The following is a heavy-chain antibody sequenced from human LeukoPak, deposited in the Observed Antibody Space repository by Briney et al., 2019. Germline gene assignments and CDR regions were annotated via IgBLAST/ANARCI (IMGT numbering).Heavy chain of an antibody. J-gene: IGHJ4*02. Sequence: GGSLRLSCAASGFIFSSYGMHWVRQAPGKGLEWVAFISYDGNNQYYADSVKGRFTISRDNSKNTLYLQMNNLRAEDTAIYYCARVGSRYCSGANCYDGFWGQGTLVSVSS. CDR1: GFIFSSYG. CDR3: ARVGSRYCSGANCYDGF. V-gene: IGHV3-30*19. D-gene: IGHD2-15*01. CDR2: ISYDGNNQ.